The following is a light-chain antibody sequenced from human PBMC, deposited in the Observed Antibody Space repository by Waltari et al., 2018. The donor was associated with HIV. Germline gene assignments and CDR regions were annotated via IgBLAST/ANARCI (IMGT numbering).Light chain of an antibody. CDR1: QSLLYSSNNKNY. CDR2: WAS. V-gene: IGKV4-1*01. Sequence: DIVMTQSPDSLAVSLGERVTINCKSSQSLLYSSNNKNYLAWYQQKPGQAPKLLIYWASTRESGVPNRFSGSGSGTDFTLTISGLQAEDVAVYYCQQYDSTPYSFGQGTKVEIK. J-gene: IGKJ2*03. CDR3: QQYDSTPYS.